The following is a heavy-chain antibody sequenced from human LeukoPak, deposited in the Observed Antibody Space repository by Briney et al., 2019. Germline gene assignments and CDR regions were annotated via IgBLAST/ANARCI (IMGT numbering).Heavy chain of an antibody. J-gene: IGHJ6*02. CDR3: ARHTTYYYGSGSYYNYYYYYGMDV. CDR2: IYYSGST. CDR1: GGSISNSNYY. D-gene: IGHD3-10*01. Sequence: PSETLSLTCTVSGGSISNSNYYWAWIYWSWIRQPPGKGLEWIGYIYYSGSTNYNPSLKSRVTISVDTSKNQFSLKLSSVTAADTAVYYCARHTTYYYGSGSYYNYYYYYGMDVWGQGTTVTVSS. V-gene: IGHV4-61*05.